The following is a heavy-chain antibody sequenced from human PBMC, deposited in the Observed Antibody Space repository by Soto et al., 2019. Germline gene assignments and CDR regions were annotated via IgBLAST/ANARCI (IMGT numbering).Heavy chain of an antibody. V-gene: IGHV3-23*01. J-gene: IGHJ6*03. Sequence: GGSLRLSCAASGFTFATYAMNWVRQAPGKGLEWVSALSGSGGTTYFADSVKGRFSISRDNSKNRLYLQMNRLRVEDTAIYYCAKGDEFWSGPSPSYYYYMDVWGKGTSVTVSS. D-gene: IGHD3-3*01. CDR3: AKGDEFWSGPSPSYYYYMDV. CDR2: LSGSGGTT. CDR1: GFTFATYA.